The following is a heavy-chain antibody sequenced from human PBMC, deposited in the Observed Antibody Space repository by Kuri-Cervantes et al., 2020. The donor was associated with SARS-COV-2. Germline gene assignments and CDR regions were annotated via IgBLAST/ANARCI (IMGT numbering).Heavy chain of an antibody. CDR3: ASFSTRGDP. CDR1: GYSISSGYY. D-gene: IGHD2/OR15-2a*01. J-gene: IGHJ5*02. CDR2: IYHSGST. V-gene: IGHV4-38-2*01. Sequence: LRLSCAVSGYSISSGYYWGWIRQPPGKGLEWIGSIYHSGSTYYNPSLKSRVTISVDTSKNQFSLKLSSVTAADTAVYYCASFSTRGDPWGQGTLVTVSS.